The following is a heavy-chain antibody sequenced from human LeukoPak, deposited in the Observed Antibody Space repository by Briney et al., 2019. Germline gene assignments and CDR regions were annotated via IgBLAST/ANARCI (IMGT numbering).Heavy chain of an antibody. Sequence: SETLSLTCAVYGGSFSGYYWSWIRQPPGKGLEWIGEINHSGSTNYNPSLKSRVTISVDTSKNQFSLKLSSVTAADTAVYYCARGATYYYDSSGYEDIWGQGTMVTVSS. V-gene: IGHV4-34*01. J-gene: IGHJ3*02. CDR2: INHSGST. CDR3: ARGATYYYDSSGYEDI. CDR1: GGSFSGYY. D-gene: IGHD3-22*01.